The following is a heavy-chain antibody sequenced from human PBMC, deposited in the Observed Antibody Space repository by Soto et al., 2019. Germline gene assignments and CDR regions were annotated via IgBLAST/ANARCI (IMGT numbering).Heavy chain of an antibody. D-gene: IGHD6-19*01. CDR2: ISYDGSNK. Sequence: GGSLRLSCAASGFTFSSYAMHWVRQAPGKGLEWVAVISYDGSNKYYADSVKGRFTISRDNSKNTLYLQMNSLRAEDTAVYYCARVVRSGREDYWGQGTLVTVSS. V-gene: IGHV3-30-3*01. CDR3: ARVVRSGREDY. J-gene: IGHJ4*02. CDR1: GFTFSSYA.